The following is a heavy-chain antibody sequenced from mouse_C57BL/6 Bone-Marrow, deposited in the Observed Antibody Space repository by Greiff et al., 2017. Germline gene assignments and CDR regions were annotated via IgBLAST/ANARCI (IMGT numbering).Heavy chain of an antibody. Sequence: QVQLQQPGAELVKPGASVKLSCKASGYTFTSYWMHWVKQRPGQGLEWIGVIDPSDSYTNYNQKFKGKATLPVDTSSSTAYMQLSSLTSEDSAVYYCASVVTTRYYAMDYWGQGTSVTVSS. V-gene: IGHV1-69*02. D-gene: IGHD2-5*01. J-gene: IGHJ4*01. CDR3: ASVVTTRYYAMDY. CDR1: GYTFTSYW. CDR2: IDPSDSYT.